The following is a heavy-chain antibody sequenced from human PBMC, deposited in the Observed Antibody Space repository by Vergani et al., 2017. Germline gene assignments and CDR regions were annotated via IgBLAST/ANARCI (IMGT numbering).Heavy chain of an antibody. CDR2: ISGHGDRT. D-gene: IGHD2-2*01. J-gene: IGHJ6*03. CDR3: ARDDRLYCSSTSCYYYYYYYYMDV. Sequence: EVHLLESGGGQVEAGGSLRLSCVASGFTFSNSAMSWVRQTSGKGLEWVSAISGHGDRTYYADSVKGRFTISRDNSKNTVYLQMNSLRAEDTAVYYCARDDRLYCSSTSCYYYYYYYYMDVWGKGTTVTVSS. V-gene: IGHV3-23*01. CDR1: GFTFSNSA.